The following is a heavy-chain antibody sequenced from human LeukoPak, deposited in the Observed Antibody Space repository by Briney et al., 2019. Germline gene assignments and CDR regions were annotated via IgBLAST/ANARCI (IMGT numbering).Heavy chain of an antibody. CDR3: ARRRECSGSSCYYFDY. CDR2: ISNSGSTI. Sequence: GGSLRLSCAASGFTFSDYYMTWIPQAPGKGLEWVSYISNSGSTIYYAESLKGRFTISRDNAKSSLYLQLNSLSAEDTAVYYCARRRECSGSSCYYFDYWGQGALVTVSS. J-gene: IGHJ4*02. V-gene: IGHV3-11*01. D-gene: IGHD1-26*01. CDR1: GFTFSDYY.